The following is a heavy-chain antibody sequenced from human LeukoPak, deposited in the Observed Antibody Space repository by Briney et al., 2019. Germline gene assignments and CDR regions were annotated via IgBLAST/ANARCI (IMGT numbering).Heavy chain of an antibody. CDR2: ISYDGTNK. D-gene: IGHD3-22*01. CDR3: ARGNIVEHISNY. Sequence: GGSLRLSCAASGFTFSSYEMNWVRQAPGKGLEWVAVISYDGTNKYYADSVKGRFTISRDNSKNTLYLQMNSLRADDTAVYYCARGNIVEHISNYWGQGTLVTVSS. J-gene: IGHJ4*02. V-gene: IGHV3-30*04. CDR1: GFTFSSYE.